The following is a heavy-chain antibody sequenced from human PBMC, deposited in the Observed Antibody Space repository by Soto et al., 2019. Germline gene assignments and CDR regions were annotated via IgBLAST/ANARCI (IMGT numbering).Heavy chain of an antibody. J-gene: IGHJ5*02. CDR1: GFTFDDCA. CDR2: ISWDSATV. V-gene: IGHV3-9*01. CDR3: VQGRYPTMATPLDH. D-gene: IGHD3-9*01. Sequence: GGSLRLSCSASGFTFDDCAMHWVRQAPGKGPEWVSGISWDSATVGYAESVKGRFTITRDDAKNSLYLQMDSLRREDTALYYCVQGRYPTMATPLDHWGQGTLVTVSS.